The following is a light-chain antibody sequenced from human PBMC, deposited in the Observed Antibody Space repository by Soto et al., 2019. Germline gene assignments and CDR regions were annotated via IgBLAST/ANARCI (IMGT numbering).Light chain of an antibody. Sequence: QSVLTQPPSASGTPGQRVTISCSGSGSSIGTNTVNWYRPLPGTAPKLLIYGDNQRPSGVPDRFSGSKSGTSASLAISGLQSEDEADYYCAAWDGSLNNVLFGGGTKLTVL. CDR1: GSSIGTNT. CDR2: GDN. J-gene: IGLJ2*01. CDR3: AAWDGSLNNVL. V-gene: IGLV1-44*01.